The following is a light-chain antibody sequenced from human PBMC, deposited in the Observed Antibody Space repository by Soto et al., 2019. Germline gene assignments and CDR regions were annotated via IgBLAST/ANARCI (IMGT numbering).Light chain of an antibody. CDR3: QVRDVWTS. Sequence: IVLTQSPVTLALYPGESAVLSCRASQSVSTSLAWYQHKPGQAPRLFIYDASKRAPGIPARFTGSGSGTDFTLTISSLEPEDIAVYYCQVRDVWTSFGQGTKVDIK. CDR2: DAS. J-gene: IGKJ1*01. CDR1: QSVSTS. V-gene: IGKV3-11*01.